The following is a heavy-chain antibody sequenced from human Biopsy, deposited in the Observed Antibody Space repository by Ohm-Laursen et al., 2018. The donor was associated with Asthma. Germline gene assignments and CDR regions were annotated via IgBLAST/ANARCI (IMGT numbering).Heavy chain of an antibody. J-gene: IGHJ6*02. V-gene: IGHV4-30-2*01. Sequence: SQTLSLTCVVSGGSISSGGFSWTWIRQPPGKGLEWLGDMFHRGPTHYNPSLTSRVTILLDRSKNQISLKLTSVTAADTAVYYCARITSANYYYGMDVWGQGTTVTVSS. CDR1: GGSISSGGFS. CDR2: MFHRGPT. D-gene: IGHD1-20*01. CDR3: ARITSANYYYGMDV.